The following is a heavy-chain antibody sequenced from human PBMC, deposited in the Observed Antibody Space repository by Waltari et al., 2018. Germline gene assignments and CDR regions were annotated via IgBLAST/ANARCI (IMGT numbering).Heavy chain of an antibody. D-gene: IGHD3-22*01. CDR3: ASDSSGYNFPFDY. V-gene: IGHV4-59*01. CDR1: GGSMRRYH. J-gene: IGHJ4*02. Sequence: HLQESGPGLVKTSETLSLTCTVSGGSMRRYHWSWIRQAPGKVLARIGYVYYSGSTHSNPSLKSRVTMSVDSSKSRFSLTLTSVTAADTAVYYCASDSSGYNFPFDYWGQGILVTVSS. CDR2: VYYSGST.